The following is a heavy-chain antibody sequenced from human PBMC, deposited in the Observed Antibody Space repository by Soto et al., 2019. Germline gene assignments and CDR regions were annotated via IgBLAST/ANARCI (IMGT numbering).Heavy chain of an antibody. V-gene: IGHV3-15*01. J-gene: IGHJ4*02. D-gene: IGHD2-8*01. CDR2: IKSKTDGGTT. Sequence: PVGSLRLSCAASGFTFSNAWMSWVRQAPGKGLEWVGRIKSKTDGGTTDYAAPVKGRFTISRDDSKNTLYLQMNSLKTEDTAVYYCTTDLRDIVLMVYAFDYWGQGTLVTVSS. CDR1: GFTFSNAW. CDR3: TTDLRDIVLMVYAFDY.